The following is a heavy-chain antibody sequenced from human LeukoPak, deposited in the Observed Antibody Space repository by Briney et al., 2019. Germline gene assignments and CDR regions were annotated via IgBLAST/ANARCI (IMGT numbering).Heavy chain of an antibody. CDR3: ARFYCSGGSCYFYYYYYMDV. CDR1: GGSISSSSYY. V-gene: IGHV4-39*07. J-gene: IGHJ6*03. Sequence: SETLSLTCTVSGGSISSSSYYWGWIRQPPGKGLEWIGSIYYSGSTYYNPSLKSRVTISVDTSKNQFSLKLSSVTAADTAVYYCARFYCSGGSCYFYYYYYMDVWGKGTTVTVSS. CDR2: IYYSGST. D-gene: IGHD2-15*01.